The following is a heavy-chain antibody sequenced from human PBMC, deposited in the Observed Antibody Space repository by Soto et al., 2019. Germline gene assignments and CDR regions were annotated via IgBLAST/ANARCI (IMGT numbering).Heavy chain of an antibody. D-gene: IGHD3-3*01. J-gene: IGHJ6*02. CDR1: GFTFSSYA. CDR3: ARQTGSYEFWSGPLNYYYCGMDV. V-gene: IGHV3-30-3*01. Sequence: QVQLVESGGGVVQPGRSLRLSCAASGFTFSSYAMHWVRQAPGKGLEWVAVISYDGSNKYYADSVKGRFTISRDNSKNTLYLQMNSLRAEDTAVYYCARQTGSYEFWSGPLNYYYCGMDVWGQGTTVTVSS. CDR2: ISYDGSNK.